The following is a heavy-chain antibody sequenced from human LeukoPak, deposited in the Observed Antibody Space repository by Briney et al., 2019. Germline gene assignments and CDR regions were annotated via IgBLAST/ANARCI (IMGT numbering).Heavy chain of an antibody. CDR1: GGSVSSGSYY. Sequence: SETLSLTCTVSGGSVSSGSYYWSWIRQPPGKGLEWIGYIYYSGSTNYNPFLKSRVTISVDTSKNQFSLKPSSVTAADTAVYYCAREVTGYYGSGPTDYWGQGTLVTVSS. V-gene: IGHV4-61*01. D-gene: IGHD3-10*01. CDR3: AREVTGYYGSGPTDY. CDR2: IYYSGST. J-gene: IGHJ4*02.